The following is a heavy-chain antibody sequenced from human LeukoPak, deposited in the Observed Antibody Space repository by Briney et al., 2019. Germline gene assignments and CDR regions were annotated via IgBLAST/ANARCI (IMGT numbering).Heavy chain of an antibody. CDR3: ARGRTRTPTWFDP. Sequence: PSETLSLTCTVPLGSIRSAGYSSSWIRQHPVKGLERMVYISYRGRPYQNPSLKSRVTIAVDTAKNQFSLKLNSVTTADTAVYYCARGRTRTPTWFDPWGQGTLVTVSS. CDR2: ISYRGRP. D-gene: IGHD1-7*01. J-gene: IGHJ5*02. V-gene: IGHV4-31*03. CDR1: LGSIRSAGYS.